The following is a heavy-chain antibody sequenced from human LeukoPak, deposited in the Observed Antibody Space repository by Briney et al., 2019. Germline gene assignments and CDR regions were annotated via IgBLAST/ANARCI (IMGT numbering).Heavy chain of an antibody. J-gene: IGHJ4*02. D-gene: IGHD3-10*01. Sequence: ASVKVSCKASGVTFSNYVITWVRQAPGLGLEWMGGIIPIFGTTNYAQNLQGRVTITADKSTSTVYMELSSLRSEDTAVYYCAREGNITVVRGITTHFDYWGQGTLVTVSS. CDR1: GVTFSNYV. CDR2: IIPIFGTT. V-gene: IGHV1-69*06. CDR3: AREGNITVVRGITTHFDY.